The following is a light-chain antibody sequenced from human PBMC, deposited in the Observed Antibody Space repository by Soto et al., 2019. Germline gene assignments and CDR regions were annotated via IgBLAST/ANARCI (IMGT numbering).Light chain of an antibody. Sequence: ETVMTQSPATLSVSPGETATLSCRASESVSSNLAWYQRKPGQAPRLLMFGVSTRATDVPARFSGSGSGTEFTLAINRLQSEDFAVYYCQQYHNWPRTFGQGTKVEIK. CDR2: GVS. CDR1: ESVSSN. V-gene: IGKV3-15*01. J-gene: IGKJ1*01. CDR3: QQYHNWPRT.